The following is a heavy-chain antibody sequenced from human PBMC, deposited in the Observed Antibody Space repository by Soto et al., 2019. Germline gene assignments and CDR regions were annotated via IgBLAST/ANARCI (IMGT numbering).Heavy chain of an antibody. V-gene: IGHV3-23*01. Sequence: EVQLLESGGGLVQPGGSLRLSCVASGFTFSDYVMTWVRQAPGKGPEWVSTISASGTITHYADSVEGRFPISRDNSKNTMCLRLSSLRVEDTALYYCAQLPWLGDLAGTSYWGQGALVTVSP. CDR3: AQLPWLGDLAGTSY. CDR2: ISASGTIT. D-gene: IGHD3-10*01. CDR1: GFTFSDYV. J-gene: IGHJ4*02.